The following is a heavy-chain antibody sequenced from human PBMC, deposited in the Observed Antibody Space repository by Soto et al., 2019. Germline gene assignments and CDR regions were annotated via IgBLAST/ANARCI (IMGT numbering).Heavy chain of an antibody. CDR1: GGSISSAAYC. CDR2: IYDGGTT. J-gene: IGHJ4*02. V-gene: IGHV4-30-4*01. CDR3: ARGPSGDKIYY. D-gene: IGHD7-27*01. Sequence: SETLSLTCTVSGGSISSAAYCWSWIRQSPDKGLEWIGHIYDGGTTYSSPSLKGRVTISADTSETQFSLKLSSVSAADTAVYYCARGPSGDKIYYWGKGFQVTVSS.